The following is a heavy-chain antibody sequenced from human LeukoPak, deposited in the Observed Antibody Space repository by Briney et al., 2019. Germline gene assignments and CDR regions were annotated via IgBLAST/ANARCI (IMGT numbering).Heavy chain of an antibody. CDR2: NYSPTSYI. D-gene: IGHD5-24*01. CDR3: ARDQFIHAFDI. V-gene: IGHV3-21*01. J-gene: IGHJ3*02. CDR1: GFTFSSYS. Sequence: GGPLRLSCAPSGFTFSSYSMNWVRQAPGKGLECFSYNYSPTSYIYNADSEKGRFTISRDNAENSLYLQMNSRRVEDTAVSYCARDQFIHAFDIWGQGTMVSVSS.